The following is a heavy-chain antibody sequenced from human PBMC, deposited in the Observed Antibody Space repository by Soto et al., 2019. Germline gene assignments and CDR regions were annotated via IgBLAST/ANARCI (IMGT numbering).Heavy chain of an antibody. J-gene: IGHJ4*02. Sequence: SETLSLTCTVSGGSISSYYWSWIRQPPGKGLEWIGYIYYSGSTNYNPSLKSRVTISVDTSKNQFSLKLSSVTAADTAVYYCARVDNSSGYLYYFDYWGQGTLVTVSS. D-gene: IGHD3-22*01. CDR3: ARVDNSSGYLYYFDY. CDR2: IYYSGST. CDR1: GGSISSYY. V-gene: IGHV4-59*01.